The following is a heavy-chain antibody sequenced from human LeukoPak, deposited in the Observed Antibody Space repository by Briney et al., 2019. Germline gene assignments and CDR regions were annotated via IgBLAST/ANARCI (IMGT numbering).Heavy chain of an antibody. D-gene: IGHD2-15*01. CDR2: INPNTGDT. CDR3: ARDWPGISLHFDL. J-gene: IGHJ2*01. V-gene: IGHV1-2*02. Sequence: GASVKVSCKASGFTFNAYYIHWVRQAPGQGLEWMGWINPNTGDTNFAQKFQGRVAFTRDTSPSTAYMDLSRLTSDDTAVYYCARDWPGISLHFDLWGRGTLITVSS. CDR1: GFTFNAYY.